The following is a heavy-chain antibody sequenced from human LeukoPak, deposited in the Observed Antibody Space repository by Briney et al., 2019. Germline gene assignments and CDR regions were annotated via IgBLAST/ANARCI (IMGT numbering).Heavy chain of an antibody. J-gene: IGHJ3*02. CDR2: IIPIFGTA. Sequence: EASVKVSCTASGGTFSSYAISWVRQAPGQGLEWMGGIIPIFGTANYAQKFQGRVTITADESTSTAYMELSSLRSEDTAVYYCARAIKYYYDSSGAGAFDIWGQGTMVTVSS. CDR1: GGTFSSYA. V-gene: IGHV1-69*13. CDR3: ARAIKYYYDSSGAGAFDI. D-gene: IGHD3-22*01.